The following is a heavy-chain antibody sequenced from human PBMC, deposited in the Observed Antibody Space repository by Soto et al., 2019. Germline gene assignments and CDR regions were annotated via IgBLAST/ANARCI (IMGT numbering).Heavy chain of an antibody. J-gene: IGHJ6*02. D-gene: IGHD3-3*01. CDR2: ISAYNGNT. CDR3: ARAGDYDFWSGYYSPPYYYYGMDV. V-gene: IGHV1-18*01. Sequence: VASVKVSCKASGYTFTSYGISWVRQAPGQGLEWMGRISAYNGNTNYAQKLQGRVTMTTDTSTSTAYMELRSLRSDDTAVYYCARAGDYDFWSGYYSPPYYYYGMDVWGQGTTVTVSS. CDR1: GYTFTSYG.